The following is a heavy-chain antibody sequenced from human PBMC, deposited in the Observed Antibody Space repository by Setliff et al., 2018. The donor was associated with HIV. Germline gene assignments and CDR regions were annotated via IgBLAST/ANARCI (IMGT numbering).Heavy chain of an antibody. J-gene: IGHJ6*03. V-gene: IGHV3-11*01. Sequence: PGGSLRLSCAASGFTFTNYYMSWIRQAPGKGLELLSYISVSGTDIKYADSVKGRFTISRDNAKNSLYLQMNSLRAEDTAVYYCTTDPGWGEQLLSNYYYYYMDVWGKGTTVTVSS. CDR2: ISVSGTDI. CDR3: TTDPGWGEQLLSNYYYYYMDV. CDR1: GFTFTNYY. D-gene: IGHD2-2*01.